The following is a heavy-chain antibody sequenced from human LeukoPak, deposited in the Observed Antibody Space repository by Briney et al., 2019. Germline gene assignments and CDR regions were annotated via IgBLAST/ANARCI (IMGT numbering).Heavy chain of an antibody. Sequence: GGSLRLSCAASGFSFSSYEMNWVRQAPGKGLEWVSYISTGGSPIFYADSVKGRFTISRDDSKNTLFLQMDSLRAEDTAVYYCARDRAAADPWGQGTLVTVSS. CDR1: GFSFSSYE. V-gene: IGHV3-48*03. CDR3: ARDRAAADP. D-gene: IGHD6-13*01. CDR2: ISTGGSPI. J-gene: IGHJ5*02.